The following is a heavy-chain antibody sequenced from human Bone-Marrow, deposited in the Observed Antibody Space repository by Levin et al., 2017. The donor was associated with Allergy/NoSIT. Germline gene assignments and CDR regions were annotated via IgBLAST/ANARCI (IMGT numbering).Heavy chain of an antibody. CDR2: IYSGGST. CDR1: GFTVSSNY. D-gene: IGHD3-10*01. CDR3: ARGMVRGVMAHYYYYGMDV. Sequence: GESLKISCAASGFTVSSNYMSWVRQAPGKGLEWVSVIYSGGSTYYADSVKGRFTISRDNSKNTLYLQMNSLRAEDTAVYYCARGMVRGVMAHYYYYGMDVWGQGTTVTVSS. V-gene: IGHV3-53*01. J-gene: IGHJ6*02.